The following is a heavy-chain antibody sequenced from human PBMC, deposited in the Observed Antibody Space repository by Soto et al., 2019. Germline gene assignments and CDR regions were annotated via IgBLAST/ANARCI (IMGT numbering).Heavy chain of an antibody. Sequence: GGSLRLSCAASGFTFSSYAMSWVRQAPGKGLEWVSAISGSGGSTYYADSVKGRFTISRDNSKNTLYLQMNSLRAEDTAVYYCAKGGYYDSSGTTTDPNWFDPWGQGTLVTV. CDR2: ISGSGGST. V-gene: IGHV3-23*01. CDR1: GFTFSSYA. J-gene: IGHJ5*02. CDR3: AKGGYYDSSGTTTDPNWFDP. D-gene: IGHD3-22*01.